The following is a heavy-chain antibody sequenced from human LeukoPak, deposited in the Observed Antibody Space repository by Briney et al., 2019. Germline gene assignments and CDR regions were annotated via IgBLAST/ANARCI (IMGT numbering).Heavy chain of an antibody. CDR1: GYSFTSYW. V-gene: IGHV5-51*01. D-gene: IGHD6-19*01. J-gene: IGHJ6*02. Sequence: GESLKISCKGYGYSFTSYWIGWVRQMPGKGLEWMGIIYPGDSDTRYRPSFQGQVTISADKSISTAYLQWSSLKASDTAMYYCARGEDSSGWYNALYYGMDVWGQGTTVTVSS. CDR3: ARGEDSSGWYNALYYGMDV. CDR2: IYPGDSDT.